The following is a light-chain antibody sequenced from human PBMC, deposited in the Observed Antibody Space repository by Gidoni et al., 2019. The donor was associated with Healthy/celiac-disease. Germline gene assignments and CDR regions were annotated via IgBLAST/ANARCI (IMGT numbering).Light chain of an antibody. CDR1: QSVLSSSKNQNS. V-gene: IGKV4-1*01. CDR3: QQYYSTPTWT. Sequence: DLVMTQSPDSLAVSLGERATINCKSSQSVLSSSKNQNSLAWYQQKPGQPPKLLIYWASTRESGVPDRFSGSGSGTDFTLTISSLQAEDVAVYYCQQYYSTPTWTFGQGTKVEIK. J-gene: IGKJ1*01. CDR2: WAS.